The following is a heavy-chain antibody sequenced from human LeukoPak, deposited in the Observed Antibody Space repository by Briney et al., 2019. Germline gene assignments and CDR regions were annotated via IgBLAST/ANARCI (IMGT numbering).Heavy chain of an antibody. D-gene: IGHD3-16*01. Sequence: GGSLRLSCAASGLTFSSYSMNWVRQAPGRGLEWVSSISSSSSYIYYADTVKGRFTISRHNAKNSLYLQMNSLRAEDTAVYYCARNYDYVWGRGNFDYWGQGTLVTVSS. V-gene: IGHV3-21*01. CDR3: ARNYDYVWGRGNFDY. J-gene: IGHJ4*02. CDR1: GLTFSSYS. CDR2: ISSSSSYI.